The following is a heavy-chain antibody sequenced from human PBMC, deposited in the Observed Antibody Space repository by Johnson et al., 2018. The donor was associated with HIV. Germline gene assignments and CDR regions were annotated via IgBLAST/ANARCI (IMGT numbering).Heavy chain of an antibody. V-gene: IGHV3-23*04. CDR2: IIGSGGNT. CDR3: ATGYYNFWGAYSHDAFDL. CDR1: GFTFSSYA. D-gene: IGHD3-3*01. Sequence: MLLVESGGGLVQPVGSLSLSCTASGFTFSSYAMSWVRQAPGKGLEWVSTIIGSGGNTYYAESVKGRFTISRDNSKNTLYLKMNSLRAEDTAGYYCATGYYNFWGAYSHDAFDLWGQGTMVAVSS. J-gene: IGHJ3*01.